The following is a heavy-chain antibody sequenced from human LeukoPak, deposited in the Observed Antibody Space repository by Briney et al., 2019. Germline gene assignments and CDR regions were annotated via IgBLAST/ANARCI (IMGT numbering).Heavy chain of an antibody. J-gene: IGHJ2*01. V-gene: IGHV3-23*01. CDR1: GFTFGSYA. CDR3: ARGPRQVDWYFDL. Sequence: GGSLRLSCATSGFTFGSYAMTWVRQAPGKGLEWVSGITGIDGSTYYADSVKGRFTISRDNSKNTLYLQMNSLRAEDTAVYYCARGPRQVDWYFDLWGRGTLVTVSS. CDR2: ITGIDGST.